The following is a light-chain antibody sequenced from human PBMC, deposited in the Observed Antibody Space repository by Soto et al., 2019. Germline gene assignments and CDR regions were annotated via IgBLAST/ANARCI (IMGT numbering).Light chain of an antibody. Sequence: SALTQPASVSGSPGQSITISCTGTSSDVGGYNYVSWYQQHPGKAPKLMIYDVSDRPSGVSNRFSGSKSGNTASLTISGLQAEYEADYYCSSYTSSSTYVFGTGTKVTVL. CDR1: SSDVGGYNY. CDR2: DVS. CDR3: SSYTSSSTYV. J-gene: IGLJ1*01. V-gene: IGLV2-14*01.